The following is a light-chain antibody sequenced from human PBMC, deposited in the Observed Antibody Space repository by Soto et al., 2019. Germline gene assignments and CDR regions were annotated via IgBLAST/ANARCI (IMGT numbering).Light chain of an antibody. CDR3: QQYNNWPPWT. CDR2: DAS. Sequence: ILMTQSPATLSVSPGERATLSCRASQSVSNNLAWYQQKPGQAPRLLIYDASTRATGIPARFSGSGSGTEFTLTISGLQSEDWAVYYCQQYNNWPPWTFGQGTKVEIK. CDR1: QSVSNN. J-gene: IGKJ1*01. V-gene: IGKV3-15*01.